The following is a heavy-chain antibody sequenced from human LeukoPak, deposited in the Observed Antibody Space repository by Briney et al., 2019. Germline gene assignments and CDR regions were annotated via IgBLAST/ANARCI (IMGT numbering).Heavy chain of an antibody. J-gene: IGHJ4*02. CDR3: ARDSANVVGAKSIFDY. CDR2: ISGSSSYI. D-gene: IGHD1-26*01. Sequence: PGGSLSLSCAASGFTFDNYAMTWVRQAPGKGLEWVSSISGSSSYIYYADSVKGRFTISRDNAKNSLHLQMSSLRAEDTAVYYCARDSANVVGAKSIFDYWGQGALVTVSS. CDR1: GFTFDNYA. V-gene: IGHV3-21*01.